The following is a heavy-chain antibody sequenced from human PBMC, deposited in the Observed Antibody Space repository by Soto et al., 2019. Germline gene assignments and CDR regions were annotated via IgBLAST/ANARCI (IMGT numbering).Heavy chain of an antibody. J-gene: IGHJ6*02. V-gene: IGHV1-69*05. D-gene: IGHD2-8*01. CDR1: GGSFNTYA. Sequence: QVQLVQSGAEVKKPGSSVKVSCKASGGSFNTYAISWVRQAPGQGLEWMGGIIPFFGKPIYAQRLPDRVTXTXDXSSXTAYTVLSSLRSRDTAVYYCARLRWGMMLDYGMYVWGQGTTVTVSS. CDR3: ARLRWGMMLDYGMYV. CDR2: IIPFFGKP.